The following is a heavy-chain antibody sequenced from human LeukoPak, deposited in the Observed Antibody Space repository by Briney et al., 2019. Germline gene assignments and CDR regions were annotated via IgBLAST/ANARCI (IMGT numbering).Heavy chain of an antibody. CDR3: ARDSSYGEGRIDY. J-gene: IGHJ4*02. V-gene: IGHV3-21*01. D-gene: IGHD4-17*01. Sequence: GGSLRLSCAASGFTFSTYYMSWVRQAPGKGLEWVSSISTSSSYIYYADSVKGRFTISRDNAKNSQYLQMNRLRVEDTAVYYCARDSSYGEGRIDYWGQGTLVTVSS. CDR2: ISTSSSYI. CDR1: GFTFSTYY.